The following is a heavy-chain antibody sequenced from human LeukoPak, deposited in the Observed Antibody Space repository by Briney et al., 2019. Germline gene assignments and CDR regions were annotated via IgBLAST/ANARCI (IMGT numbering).Heavy chain of an antibody. CDR3: ARQDHRSGWYWSFVDF. D-gene: IGHD6-19*01. CDR2: IYPGDSDT. V-gene: IGHV5-51*01. Sequence: GESLKISCKGSGYSFTSYWIGWVRQMPGKGLEWMGIIYPGDSDTRYSPSFQGQVTISADKSISTAYLQWSSLKASDTAMYYCARQDHRSGWYWSFVDFWGQGTLVTVSS. CDR1: GYSFTSYW. J-gene: IGHJ4*02.